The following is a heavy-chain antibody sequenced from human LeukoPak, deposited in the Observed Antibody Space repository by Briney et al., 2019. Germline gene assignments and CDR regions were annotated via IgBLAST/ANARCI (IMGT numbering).Heavy chain of an antibody. V-gene: IGHV3-23*01. J-gene: IGHJ4*02. D-gene: IGHD1-26*01. CDR3: AKSSARLVSGTIDY. CDR2: ISGSGGST. Sequence: HPGGSLRLSCTASGFTFSSYAMSWVRQAPGKGLEWVSAISGSGGSTYYADSVKGRFTISRDNSKNTLYLQMNSLRAEDTAVYYCAKSSARLVSGTIDYWGQGTLVTVSS. CDR1: GFTFSSYA.